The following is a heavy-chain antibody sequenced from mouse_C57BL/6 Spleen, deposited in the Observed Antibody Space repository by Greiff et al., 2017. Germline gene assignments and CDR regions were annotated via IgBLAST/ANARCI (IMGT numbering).Heavy chain of an antibody. J-gene: IGHJ2*01. CDR3: ARRGKYDDYGWGYFDD. D-gene: IGHD2-3*01. V-gene: IGHV1-66*01. Sequence: QVQLKQSGPELVKPGASVKISCKASGYSFTSYYIHWVKQRPGQGLEWIGWIYPGSGNTKYNEKFKGKATLTADTSSSTAYMQLSSLTSEDSAVYYCARRGKYDDYGWGYFDDWGQGTTLTVSP. CDR2: IYPGSGNT. CDR1: GYSFTSYY.